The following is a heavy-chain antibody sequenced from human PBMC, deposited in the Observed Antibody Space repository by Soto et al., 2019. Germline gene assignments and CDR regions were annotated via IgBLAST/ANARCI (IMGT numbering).Heavy chain of an antibody. J-gene: IGHJ4*02. CDR1: GFSFSDYW. Sequence: GGSLRLSCGASGFSFSDYWMSWVRQAPGKGPEWVANIKFDGSEKQYVDSVRGRFSISRDNFRNSLFLQMNSLRAGDTAIYYCVKDGGYCSSATCYSPRNHYFDSRGQGTRCTASS. CDR3: VKDGGYCSSATCYSPRNHYFDS. D-gene: IGHD2-21*02. CDR2: IKFDGSEK. V-gene: IGHV3-7*03.